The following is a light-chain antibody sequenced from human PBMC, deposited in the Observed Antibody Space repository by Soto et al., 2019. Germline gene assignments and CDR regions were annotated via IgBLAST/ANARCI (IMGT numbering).Light chain of an antibody. Sequence: QSALTQPGSVSGSPGQTITISSTGTSSDVGSYNLVSWYQQHPGKAPKLMIYEGSKRPSGVSNRFSGSKSGNTASLTISGLQAEDEADYYCCSYAGSSTYVVFGGGTKLTVL. CDR1: SSDVGSYNL. CDR2: EGS. J-gene: IGLJ2*01. V-gene: IGLV2-23*01. CDR3: CSYAGSSTYVV.